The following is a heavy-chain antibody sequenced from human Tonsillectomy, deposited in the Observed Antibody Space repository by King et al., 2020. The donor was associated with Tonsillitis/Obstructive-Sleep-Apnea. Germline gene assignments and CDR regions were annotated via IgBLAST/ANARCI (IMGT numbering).Heavy chain of an antibody. V-gene: IGHV3-33*01. Sequence: VQLVESGGGVVQPGRSLRLSCAASGFTFSSYGMHWVRQAPGKGLEWVAVIWYDGSNKYYADSVKGRFTISRDNSKNTLYLQMNSLRAEDTAVYYCARDGGSGWLLVLYFDLWGRGTLVTVSS. CDR1: GFTFSSYG. D-gene: IGHD6-19*01. CDR2: IWYDGSNK. CDR3: ARDGGSGWLLVLYFDL. J-gene: IGHJ2*01.